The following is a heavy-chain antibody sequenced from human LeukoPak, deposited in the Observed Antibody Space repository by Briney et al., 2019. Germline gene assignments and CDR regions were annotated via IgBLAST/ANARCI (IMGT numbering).Heavy chain of an antibody. J-gene: IGHJ4*02. CDR1: GFTFSSYA. V-gene: IGHV3-23*01. D-gene: IGHD3-10*01. Sequence: AGGSLRLSCAASGFTFSSYAMSWVRQAPGKGLEWVSAISGSGGSTYYADSVKGRFTISRDNSKNTLYLQMNSLRAEDTAVYYCAKDLPSITMVRGLYDYWGQGTLVTVSS. CDR3: AKDLPSITMVRGLYDY. CDR2: ISGSGGST.